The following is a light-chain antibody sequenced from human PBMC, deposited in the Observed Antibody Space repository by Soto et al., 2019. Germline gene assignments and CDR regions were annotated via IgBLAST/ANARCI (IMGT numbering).Light chain of an antibody. CDR1: QSIGIY. CDR2: AAS. V-gene: IGKV1-39*01. Sequence: DIPMTQSPSSLSASVGDRVTLTCRASQSIGIYLNWFQQKPGKAPKLLIYAASSLEGGVPSRFSGSGSGTDFTLTIRSLQPEDFATYYCQQPSSTPCTFGQGTQVEI. J-gene: IGKJ1*01. CDR3: QQPSSTPCT.